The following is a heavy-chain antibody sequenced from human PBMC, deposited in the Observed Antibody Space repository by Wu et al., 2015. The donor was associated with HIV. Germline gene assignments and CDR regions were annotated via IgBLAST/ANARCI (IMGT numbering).Heavy chain of an antibody. V-gene: IGHV1-69*12. CDR3: VGRQKYLPGNVGKFDF. Sequence: QVRLMQSGAEVKTPGSSVRVSCKASGVSFMYFAVNWVRQAPGQRLEWVGGIIPHFGVINPAQKFKDRLRLTADASTSTVYMELSGLEFVDTAVYYCVGRQKYLPGNVGKFDFWGQGTTGHRL. J-gene: IGHJ4*02. CDR2: IIPHFGVI. D-gene: IGHD1-14*01. CDR1: GVSFMYFA.